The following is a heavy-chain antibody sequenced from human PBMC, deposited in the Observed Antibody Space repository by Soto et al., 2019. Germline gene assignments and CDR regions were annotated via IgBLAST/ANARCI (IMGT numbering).Heavy chain of an antibody. CDR1: GGTFGNSA. CDR3: SRDKDPPPLCGNHYHGLNL. D-gene: IGHD1-26*01. J-gene: IGHJ6*02. CDR2: IIPIFPTP. V-gene: IGHV1-69*12. Sequence: QVQLVQSGAEVKKPGSSVTVSCKASGGTFGNSAISWVRQAPGQGLEWMGGIIPIFPTPDYAQKFQGRVTISAEQSTSTAYSGVARLRSEDTALYYFSRDKDPPPLCGNHYHGLNLRGPGTTVTVSS.